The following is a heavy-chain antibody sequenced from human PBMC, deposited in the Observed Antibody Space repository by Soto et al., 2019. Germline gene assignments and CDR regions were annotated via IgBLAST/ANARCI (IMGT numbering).Heavy chain of an antibody. CDR2: ISGSGGST. CDR3: AKDQGSVVVVAATLFHY. CDR1: GFTFXSYA. Sequence: EVQLLESGGGLVQPGGSLRLSCAASGFTFXSYAMSWVRQAPGKGLEWVSAISGSGGSTYYADSVKGRFTISRDNSKNTLYLQMNSLRAEDTAVYYCAKDQGSVVVVAATLFHYWGQGTLVTVSS. V-gene: IGHV3-23*01. D-gene: IGHD2-15*01. J-gene: IGHJ4*02.